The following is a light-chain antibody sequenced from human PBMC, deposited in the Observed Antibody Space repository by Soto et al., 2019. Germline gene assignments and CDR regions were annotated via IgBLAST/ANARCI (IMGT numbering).Light chain of an antibody. Sequence: EIVLTQSPGTLSLSPGERATLSCRASQSVSGSYLAWYQQKPGQAPRLLIYGASTRATGIPDRFSAYGSGTDFTLTISRLEPEDFAVYYCQQYAGSPRTFGQGTKVDIK. J-gene: IGKJ1*01. CDR2: GAS. CDR1: QSVSGSY. V-gene: IGKV3-20*01. CDR3: QQYAGSPRT.